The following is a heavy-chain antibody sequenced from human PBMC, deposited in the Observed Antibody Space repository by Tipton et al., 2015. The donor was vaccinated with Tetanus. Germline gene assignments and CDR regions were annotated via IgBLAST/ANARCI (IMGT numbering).Heavy chain of an antibody. Sequence: GSLRLSCAASGISFSDSYMSWIRQAPGKGLERVSYISGSGNTIYLADSVKGRMTTSRDNGKTSVYLQMNSLRAEDTAVYYCGVLVRGVLLTRVIEHWGQGTLVTVSS. V-gene: IGHV3-11*01. D-gene: IGHD3-10*01. CDR2: ISGSGNTI. J-gene: IGHJ4*02. CDR1: GISFSDSY. CDR3: GVLVRGVLLTRVIEH.